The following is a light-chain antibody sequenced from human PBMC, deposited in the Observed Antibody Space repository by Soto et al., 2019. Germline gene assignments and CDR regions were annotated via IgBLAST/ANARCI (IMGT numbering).Light chain of an antibody. CDR1: SSNIGSNY. Sequence: QSVLTQPPSASGTPGHRVTISCSGSSSNIGSNYVYWYQQLPGTAPKLLIYRNNQRPSGVPDRFSGSKSGTSASLAISGLRSEDEADYYCAAWDDSLSGRGVFGGGTQLTVL. J-gene: IGLJ3*02. CDR2: RNN. V-gene: IGLV1-47*01. CDR3: AAWDDSLSGRGV.